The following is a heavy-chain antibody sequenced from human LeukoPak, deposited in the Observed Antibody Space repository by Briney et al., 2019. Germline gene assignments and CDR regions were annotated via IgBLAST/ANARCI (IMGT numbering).Heavy chain of an antibody. CDR1: GYTFTSYG. J-gene: IGHJ3*02. CDR3: ASSYFDWLLSRWDAFDI. Sequence: GASVKVSCKASGYTFTSYGISWVRQAPGQGLEWMGWISAYNGNTNYAQKLQGRVTMTTDTSTSTAYMELSSLRSEDTAVYYCASSYFDWLLSRWDAFDIWGQGTMVTVSS. CDR2: ISAYNGNT. V-gene: IGHV1-18*01. D-gene: IGHD3-9*01.